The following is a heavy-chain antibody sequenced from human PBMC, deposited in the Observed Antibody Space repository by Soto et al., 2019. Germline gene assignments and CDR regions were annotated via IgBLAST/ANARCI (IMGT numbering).Heavy chain of an antibody. CDR2: ITGSTGTT. V-gene: IGHV3-23*01. D-gene: IGHD2-2*01. CDR3: AKDTSSSPYYMDV. J-gene: IGHJ6*03. CDR1: GFTFSNFA. Sequence: EVQVLESGGGSVQPGGSLSLSCAASGFTFSNFAMSWVRHAPGKGLEWVSEITGSTGTTYYADSVRGRFIISRDNSQNTLHLQMNSLRPEDTAVYYCAKDTSSSPYYMDVWGKGTTFTVSS.